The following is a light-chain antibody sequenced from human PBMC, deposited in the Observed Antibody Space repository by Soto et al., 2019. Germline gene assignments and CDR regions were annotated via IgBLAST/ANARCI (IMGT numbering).Light chain of an antibody. Sequence: EIVLTQSPGTLSLSPGERATLSCRASQSVSSSYLGWYQQKPGQAPRLLIYGASNRATGIPDRFSGIGSGTDFTLTISSLEPEDFAVYYCQHYGSSPLTFGEGTKVEIK. CDR1: QSVSSSY. V-gene: IGKV3-20*01. CDR2: GAS. CDR3: QHYGSSPLT. J-gene: IGKJ4*01.